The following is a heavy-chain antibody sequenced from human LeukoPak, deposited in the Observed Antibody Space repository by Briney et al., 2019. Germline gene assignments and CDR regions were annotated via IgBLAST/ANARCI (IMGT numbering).Heavy chain of an antibody. J-gene: IGHJ4*02. CDR3: ARDRGSTEFDY. V-gene: IGHV3-74*01. CDR2: INGDGSRT. Sequence: GGSLRLSCGASGFTFSNHWMHWVRQVPGKGLVSVSRINGDGSRTSYADSVKGRFTISRDNAKNTVYLQMNSLRAEDTALYYCARDRGSTEFDYWGQGTLVTVSS. D-gene: IGHD2-2*01. CDR1: GFTFSNHW.